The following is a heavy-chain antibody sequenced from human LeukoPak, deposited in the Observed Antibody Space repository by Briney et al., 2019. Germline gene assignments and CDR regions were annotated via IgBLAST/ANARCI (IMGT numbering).Heavy chain of an antibody. V-gene: IGHV1-2*02. D-gene: IGHD6-19*01. Sequence: ASVKVSCKASGYTFTGYYLHWVRQAPGQGLEWMGWINPISGVTGSAQKFQGRVTMTRDKSISTVYMELSRLTSDDTAIYFCARVGSSGWYHWFDPWGQGTLDTVSS. CDR3: ARVGSSGWYHWFDP. CDR1: GYTFTGYY. J-gene: IGHJ5*02. CDR2: INPISGVT.